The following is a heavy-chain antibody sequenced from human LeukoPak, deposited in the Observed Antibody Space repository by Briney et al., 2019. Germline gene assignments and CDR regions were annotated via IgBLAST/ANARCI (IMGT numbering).Heavy chain of an antibody. CDR2: ISWNSGSI. D-gene: IGHD3-10*01. V-gene: IGHV3-9*01. Sequence: GRSLRLSCAASGFTFDDYAMHWVRQAPGKGLEWVSGISWNSGSIGYADSVKGRFTISRDNAKNSLYLQMNSLRAEDTALYYCAKDKGSYGSGSYSDYWGQGTLVTVSS. J-gene: IGHJ4*02. CDR3: AKDKGSYGSGSYSDY. CDR1: GFTFDDYA.